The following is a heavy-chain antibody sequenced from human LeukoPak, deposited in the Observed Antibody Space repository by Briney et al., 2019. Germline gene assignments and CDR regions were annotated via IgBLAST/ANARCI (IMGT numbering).Heavy chain of an antibody. V-gene: IGHV1-69*05. D-gene: IGHD2-21*02. CDR2: IIPIFGTA. J-gene: IGHJ1*01. CDR3: ARGPELAYCGGDCYSLDFQH. CDR1: GGTFSSYA. Sequence: ASVKVSCKASGGTFSSYAISWVRQAPGQGLEWMGGIIPIFGTANYAQKFQGRVTITTDESTSTAYMELSSLRSEDTAVYYCARGPELAYCGGDCYSLDFQHWGQGTLVTVSS.